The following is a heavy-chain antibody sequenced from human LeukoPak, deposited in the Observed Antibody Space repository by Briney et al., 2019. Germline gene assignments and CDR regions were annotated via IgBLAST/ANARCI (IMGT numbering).Heavy chain of an antibody. CDR3: AKDRTPDGYYSIDF. CDR2: VVGDGGGI. D-gene: IGHD2-21*02. J-gene: IGHJ4*02. CDR1: GFTFRTYA. Sequence: GGSLRLSCAPSGFTFRTYATNWVRQAPGKGLEWVAVVVGDGGGIHYADSVKGRFTIYRDNSQNRLYLRMNDLRADDTATYFCAKDRTPDGYYSIDFWGQGTLVTVSS. V-gene: IGHV3-23*01.